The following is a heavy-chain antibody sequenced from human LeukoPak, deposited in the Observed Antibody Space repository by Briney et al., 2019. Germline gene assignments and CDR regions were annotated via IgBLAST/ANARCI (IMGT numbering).Heavy chain of an antibody. CDR1: GFTFGDYA. V-gene: IGHV3-21*01. D-gene: IGHD3-3*01. J-gene: IGHJ6*02. CDR3: ARVASWSGYYLRYYYGMDV. Sequence: GGSLRLSCTASGFTFGDYAMSWFRQAPGKGLEWVSSISSSSSYIYYADSVKGRFTISRDNAKNSLYLQMNSLRAEDTAVYYCARVASWSGYYLRYYYGMDVWGQGTTVTVSS. CDR2: ISSSSSYI.